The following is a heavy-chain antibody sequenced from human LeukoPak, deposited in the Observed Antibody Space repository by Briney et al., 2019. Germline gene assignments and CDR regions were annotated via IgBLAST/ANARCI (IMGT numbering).Heavy chain of an antibody. D-gene: IGHD3-22*01. CDR3: ARGHYDNSGYYYEYYFDY. J-gene: IGHJ4*02. Sequence: GGSLRLSCAASGFTFSSYEMNWVRQAPGKGLEWDSYISSSGSTIYYADSVKGRFTISRDNAKNSLYLQMNSLRAEDTAVYYCARGHYDNSGYYYEYYFDYWGQGTLVTVSS. CDR1: GFTFSSYE. CDR2: ISSSGSTI. V-gene: IGHV3-48*03.